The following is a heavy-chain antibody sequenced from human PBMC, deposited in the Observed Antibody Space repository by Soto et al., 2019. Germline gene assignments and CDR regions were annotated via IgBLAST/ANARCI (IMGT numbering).Heavy chain of an antibody. CDR1: GYTFTGYY. V-gene: IGHV1-2*04. CDR2: INPNSGGT. J-gene: IGHJ6*02. D-gene: IGHD3-10*01. Sequence: ASVKVSCKASGYTFTGYYMHWVRQAPGQGLEWMGWINPNSGGTNYAQRFQGWVTMTRDTSISTAYMELSRLRSDDTAVYYCAREHYYGSGSYYYYYGMDVWGQGTTVTVSS. CDR3: AREHYYGSGSYYYYYGMDV.